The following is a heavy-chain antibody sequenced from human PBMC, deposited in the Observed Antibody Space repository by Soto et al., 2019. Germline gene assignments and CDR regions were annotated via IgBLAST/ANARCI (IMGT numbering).Heavy chain of an antibody. CDR2: IIPIFGTA. Sequence: ASVKVSCKASGGTLSSYAISWVRQAPGQGLEWMGGIIPIFGTANYAQKFQGRVTITADESTSTAYMELSSLRSEDTAVYYCARDRVVMSAFDIWGQGTMVTVSS. D-gene: IGHD2-15*01. V-gene: IGHV1-69*13. CDR1: GGTLSSYA. CDR3: ARDRVVMSAFDI. J-gene: IGHJ3*02.